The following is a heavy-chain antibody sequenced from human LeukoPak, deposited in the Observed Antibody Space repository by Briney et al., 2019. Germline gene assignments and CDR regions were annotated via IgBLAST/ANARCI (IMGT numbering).Heavy chain of an antibody. CDR3: NDYASRVDY. J-gene: IGHJ4*02. D-gene: IGHD4/OR15-4a*01. Sequence: PGGSLSLSCAASGFTFSSFAMSWVRQAPGRGLEWVSAISGSGGSTYYADSVKGRFTISRVNSKNTLYLQMNSLRAEDTAVYYCNDYASRVDYWGQGTLVTVSS. V-gene: IGHV3-23*01. CDR2: ISGSGGST. CDR1: GFTFSSFA.